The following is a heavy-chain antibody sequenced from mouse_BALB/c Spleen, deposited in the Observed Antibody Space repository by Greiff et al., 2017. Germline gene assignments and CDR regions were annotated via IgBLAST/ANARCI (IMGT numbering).Heavy chain of an antibody. V-gene: IGHV5-6-3*01. J-gene: IGHJ4*01. CDR2: INSNGGST. CDR1: GFTFSSYG. Sequence: DVKLVESGGGLVQPGGSLKLSCAASGFTFSSYGMSWVRQTPDKRLELVATINSNGGSTYYPDSVKGRFTISRDNAKNTLYLQMSSLKSEDTAMYYCARGGEYYAMDYWGQGTSVTVSS. CDR3: ARGGEYYAMDY.